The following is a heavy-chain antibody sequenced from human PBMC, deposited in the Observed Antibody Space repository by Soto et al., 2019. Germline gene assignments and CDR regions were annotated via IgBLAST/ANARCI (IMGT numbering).Heavy chain of an antibody. J-gene: IGHJ4*02. CDR2: VYRTGST. Sequence: QVQLQESGPGLVKPSGTLSLTCAVSGGSISTSNWWSWVRQPPGKGLEWIGEVYRTGSTNYNPSLHSRQTISVDKSKNQFSLKLTSVTAADTAVYYCARARATIAAAAIFDCWGQGTLVTVSS. CDR1: GGSISTSNW. D-gene: IGHD6-13*01. CDR3: ARARATIAAAAIFDC. V-gene: IGHV4-4*02.